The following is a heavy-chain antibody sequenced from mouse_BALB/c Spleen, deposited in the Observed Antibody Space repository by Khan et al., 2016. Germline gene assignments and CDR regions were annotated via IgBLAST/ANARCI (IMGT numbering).Heavy chain of an antibody. CDR3: ASPHYYGSDY. Sequence: EVQLQESGPDLVKPSQSLSLTCTVTGYSITSGYRWHWIRQFPGNKLEWMGYIHYNGSTNYNPSLKSRISITRDTSKNPFFLQLNSVTTEDTATYYCASPHYYGSDYWRQGTTLTVSS. CDR2: IHYNGST. J-gene: IGHJ2*01. V-gene: IGHV3-1*02. CDR1: GYSITSGYR. D-gene: IGHD1-1*01.